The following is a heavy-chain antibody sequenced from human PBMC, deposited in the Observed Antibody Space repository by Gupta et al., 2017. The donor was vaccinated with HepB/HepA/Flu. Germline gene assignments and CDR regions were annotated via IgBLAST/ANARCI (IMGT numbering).Heavy chain of an antibody. CDR2: IIPIFGTA. D-gene: IGHD3-3*01. CDR1: GGTFSSYA. CDR3: ARSGRLTVHLDYDFWSGYYRWFDP. Sequence: QVQLVQSGAEVKKPGSSVKVSCKASGGTFSSYAISWVRQAPGPGLEWMGGIIPIFGTANYAQKFQGRVTITADESTSTAYMELSSLRSEDTAVYYCARSGRLTVHLDYDFWSGYYRWFDPWSQGTLVTVSS. J-gene: IGHJ5*02. V-gene: IGHV1-69*01.